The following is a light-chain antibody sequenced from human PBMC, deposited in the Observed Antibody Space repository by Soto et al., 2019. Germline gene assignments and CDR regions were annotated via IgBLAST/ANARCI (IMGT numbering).Light chain of an antibody. CDR3: QQSHSIPLT. V-gene: IGKV1-39*01. CDR1: RSVSIY. J-gene: IGKJ1*01. Sequence: DIQMTQSPSSLSASVGDRVTITCRASRSVSIYLSWYEQKLGKAPKLLIYVVSSLQSGVPSRFSGSGSRTDFTLTIRSLQPEDFATYYCQQSHSIPLTFGQGTKVEIK. CDR2: VVS.